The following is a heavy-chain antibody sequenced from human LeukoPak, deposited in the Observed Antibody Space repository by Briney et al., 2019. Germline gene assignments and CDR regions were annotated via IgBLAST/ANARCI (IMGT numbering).Heavy chain of an antibody. V-gene: IGHV4-59*08. Sequence: SETLSLTCTVSGGSISSYYWSWIRQPPGKGLEWIGYIYYSGSTNYNPSLKSRVTISVDSSNTHVHLTLNSVTAADTAVYYCAASLWFGINPEYWGQGTLVTVSS. J-gene: IGHJ4*02. CDR2: IYYSGST. CDR3: AASLWFGINPEY. D-gene: IGHD3-10*01. CDR1: GGSISSYY.